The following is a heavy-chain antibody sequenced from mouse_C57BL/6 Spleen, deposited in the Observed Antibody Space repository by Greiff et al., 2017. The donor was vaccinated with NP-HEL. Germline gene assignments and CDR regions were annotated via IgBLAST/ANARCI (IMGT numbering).Heavy chain of an antibody. CDR3: ARDYGSSLFAY. CDR1: GFTFSDYG. Sequence: EVQRVESGGGLVKPGGSLKLSCAASGFTFSDYGMHWVRQAPEKGLEWVAYISSGSSTIYYADTVKGRFTISRDNAKNTLVLQMTSLRSEDTAMYYCARDYGSSLFAYWGQGTLVTVSA. D-gene: IGHD1-1*01. J-gene: IGHJ3*01. V-gene: IGHV5-17*01. CDR2: ISSGSSTI.